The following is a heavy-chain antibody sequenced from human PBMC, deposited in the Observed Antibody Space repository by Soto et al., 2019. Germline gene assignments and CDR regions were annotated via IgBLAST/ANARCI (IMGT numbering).Heavy chain of an antibody. Sequence: EVQLLESGGGLIEPGGSLRLSCVASGFTFSTYATSWVRQAPGKGLEWVSMITGSGGGTYYADSVKGRFTISRDNSRNTLYLQMNSLRVEDTAVYYCAKFRGAGSHYLYHVDRWGQGTLVTVSS. CDR1: GFTFSTYA. CDR3: AKFRGAGSHYLYHVDR. J-gene: IGHJ5*02. D-gene: IGHD3-10*01. V-gene: IGHV3-23*01. CDR2: ITGSGGGT.